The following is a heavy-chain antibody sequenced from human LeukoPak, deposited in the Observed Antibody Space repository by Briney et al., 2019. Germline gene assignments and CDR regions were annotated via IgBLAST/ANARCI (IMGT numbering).Heavy chain of an antibody. CDR3: ARGQRSVVVASAMFIAKKYWIDP. V-gene: IGHV1-8*01. D-gene: IGHD2-2*01. J-gene: IGHJ5*02. Sequence: GASVKVSCKASGYTFTSYEINWVRQATGQGLEWMGWMNPNSGNTGYAQKFQGRVTMTRNTSMSTAYMELSSLRSEDTAVYYCARGQRSVVVASAMFIAKKYWIDPWGQGTLVTVSS. CDR1: GYTFTSYE. CDR2: MNPNSGNT.